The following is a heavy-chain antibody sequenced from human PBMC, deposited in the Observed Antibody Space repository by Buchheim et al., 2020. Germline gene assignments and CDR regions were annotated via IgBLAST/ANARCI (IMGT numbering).Heavy chain of an antibody. J-gene: IGHJ4*02. CDR3: AHRSGSGWYGGSRWYFDY. V-gene: IGHV2-5*02. D-gene: IGHD6-19*01. CDR1: GFSLSTSGVG. CDR2: IYWDDDK. Sequence: QITLKESGPTLVKPTQTLTLTCTFSGFSLSTSGVGVGWIRQPPGKALEWLALIYWDDDKRYSPSLKNRLTITKDPSKNQVVLTMTNMDPVDTATYYCAHRSGSGWYGGSRWYFDYWGQGTL.